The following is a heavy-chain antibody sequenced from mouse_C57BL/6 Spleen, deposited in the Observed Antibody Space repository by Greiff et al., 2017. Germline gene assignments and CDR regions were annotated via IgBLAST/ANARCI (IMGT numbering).Heavy chain of an antibody. J-gene: IGHJ2*01. Sequence: VQLQQPGAELVRPGTSVKLSCKASGYTFTSYWMHWVKQRPGQGLEWIGVIDPSDSYTNYNQKFKGKATLTVDTSSSTAYMQLSSLTSEDSAVYYCAYYSNYVDYWGQGTTLTVSS. CDR1: GYTFTSYW. V-gene: IGHV1-59*01. CDR2: IDPSDSYT. CDR3: AYYSNYVDY. D-gene: IGHD2-12*01.